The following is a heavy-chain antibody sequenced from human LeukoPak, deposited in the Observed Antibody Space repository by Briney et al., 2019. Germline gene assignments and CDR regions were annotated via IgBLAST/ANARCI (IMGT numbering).Heavy chain of an antibody. CDR3: ASYGGNAYFEY. D-gene: IGHD4-23*01. J-gene: IGHJ4*02. CDR2: ISYDGSNE. V-gene: IGHV3-30*03. CDR1: GFTLGSYG. Sequence: GRSLRLSCAASGFTLGSYGMHWVRQAPGKGLEWVASISYDGSNEYYGDSVKGRFSVSRDNSKNTLYLHMNSLRAEDTAVYYCASYGGNAYFEYWGQGTLVTVSS.